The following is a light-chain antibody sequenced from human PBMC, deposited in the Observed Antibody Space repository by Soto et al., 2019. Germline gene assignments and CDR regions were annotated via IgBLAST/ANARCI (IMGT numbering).Light chain of an antibody. CDR3: SSYTSSSTYV. CDR2: EVS. J-gene: IGLJ1*01. V-gene: IGLV2-18*02. CDR1: SSDVGSYNR. Sequence: QSVLTQPPSVSGSAGQSVTISCTGTSSDVGSYNRVSWYQQPPGTAPKLMIYEVSNRPSGVPDRFSGSKSGNTASLTISGLQAEDEADYYCSSYTSSSTYVFGTGTRSPS.